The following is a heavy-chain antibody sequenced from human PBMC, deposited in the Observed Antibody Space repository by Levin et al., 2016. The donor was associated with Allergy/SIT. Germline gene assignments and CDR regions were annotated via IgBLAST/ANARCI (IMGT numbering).Heavy chain of an antibody. Sequence: KVSCKGSGYSFTSYWIGWVRQMPGKGLEWMGIIYPGDSDTRYSPSFQGQVTISADKSISTAYLQWSSLKASDTAMYYCARSFGRIAAADYYYYYYMDVWGKGTTVTVSS. CDR1: GYSFTSYW. J-gene: IGHJ6*03. D-gene: IGHD6-13*01. V-gene: IGHV5-51*01. CDR2: IYPGDSDT. CDR3: ARSFGRIAAADYYYYYYMDV.